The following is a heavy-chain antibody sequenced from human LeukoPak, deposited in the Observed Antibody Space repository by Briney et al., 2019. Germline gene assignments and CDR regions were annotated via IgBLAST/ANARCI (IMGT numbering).Heavy chain of an antibody. J-gene: IGHJ4*02. V-gene: IGHV1-18*01. CDR2: ISAYIGNT. CDR3: ARDGDYYGSGSYYNLGASYFDY. CDR1: GYTFTSYG. D-gene: IGHD3-10*01. Sequence: ASVKVSCKASGYTFTSYGISWVRQAPGQGLEWMGWISAYIGNTNYAQKLQGRVTMTTDTSTSTAYMELRSLRSDDTAVYYCARDGDYYGSGSYYNLGASYFDYWGQGTLVTVSS.